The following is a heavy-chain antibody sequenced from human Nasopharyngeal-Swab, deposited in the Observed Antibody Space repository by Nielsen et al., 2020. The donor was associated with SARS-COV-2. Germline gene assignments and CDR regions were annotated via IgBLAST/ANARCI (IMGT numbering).Heavy chain of an antibody. CDR2: INHSGST. D-gene: IGHD3-22*01. J-gene: IGHJ4*02. Sequence: SETLSLTCAVYGGSFSGSYWSWIRQPPGKGLEWIGEINHSGSTNYNPSLKSRVTISVDTSKNQFSLKLSSVTAADTAVYYCARGFHPRHYYDSSGSSLDYWGQGTLVTVPQ. V-gene: IGHV4-34*01. CDR3: ARGFHPRHYYDSSGSSLDY. CDR1: GGSFSGSY.